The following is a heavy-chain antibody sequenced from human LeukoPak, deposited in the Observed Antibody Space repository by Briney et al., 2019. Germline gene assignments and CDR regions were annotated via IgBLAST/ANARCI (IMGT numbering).Heavy chain of an antibody. V-gene: IGHV3-48*01. D-gene: IGHD2-8*02. J-gene: IGHJ4*02. CDR1: GFTFTTYT. Sequence: GGSLRLSCAASGFTFTTYTMNWVRQAPGKGLEWISYISASGDTIYYADSVKGRFTISRDNPKNTLSLQMDSLRAEDTALYYCAKGRLDPDLVLHYWGQGTLVTVSS. CDR2: ISASGDTI. CDR3: AKGRLDPDLVLHY.